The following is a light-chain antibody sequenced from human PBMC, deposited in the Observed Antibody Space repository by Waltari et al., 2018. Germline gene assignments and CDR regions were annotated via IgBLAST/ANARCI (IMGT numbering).Light chain of an antibody. CDR1: SSDVGGYTH. CDR2: DVT. V-gene: IGLV2-11*01. Sequence: QSALTQPRSVSGSPGQSVTISCPGTSSDVGGYTHVSWYQQHPGKAPKLIIYDVTKRPSGVPDRFSGSKSGNTASLTISGLQAEDEADYYCCSYGGSYSFVVFGGGTKLTVL. CDR3: CSYGGSYSFVV. J-gene: IGLJ2*01.